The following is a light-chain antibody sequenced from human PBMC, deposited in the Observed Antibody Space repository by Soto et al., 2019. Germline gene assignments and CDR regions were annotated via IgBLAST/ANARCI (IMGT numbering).Light chain of an antibody. V-gene: IGLV2-14*01. CDR1: RTDVGGYNY. CDR2: DVS. CDR3: SSYTSSSTPYV. J-gene: IGLJ1*01. Sequence: QSVLAQPASVTGSPGQSITISCTGTRTDVGGYNYVSWYQQHPGKAPKPMIYDVSNRPSGVSNRFSGSKSGNTASLTISGLQAEDEADYYCSSYTSSSTPYVFGTGTKSPS.